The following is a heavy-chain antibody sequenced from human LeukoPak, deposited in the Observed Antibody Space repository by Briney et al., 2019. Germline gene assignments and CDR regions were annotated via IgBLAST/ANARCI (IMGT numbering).Heavy chain of an antibody. J-gene: IGHJ6*03. V-gene: IGHV1-18*01. CDR3: ARDLWDFWSGSYYMDV. D-gene: IGHD3-3*01. CDR2: ISAYNGNT. Sequence: GASVKVSCKASGYTFTSYGISWVRQAPGQGLEWMGWISAYNGNTNYAQKLQGRVTMTTDTSTSTAYMELRSLRSDDTAVYYCARDLWDFWSGSYYMDVWGKGTTVTVSS. CDR1: GYTFTSYG.